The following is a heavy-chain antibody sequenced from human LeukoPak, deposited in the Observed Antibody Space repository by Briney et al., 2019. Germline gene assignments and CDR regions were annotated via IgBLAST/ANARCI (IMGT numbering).Heavy chain of an antibody. Sequence: PSETLSLTCSVSGVSISSGGYYWSWIRQPPGKGLEWIGYIYHSGSTYYNPSLKSRVTISLDRSKNQFSLKLSSVTAADTAVYYCARDRGGHDYGDPFDYWGQGTLVTVSS. J-gene: IGHJ4*02. CDR3: ARDRGGHDYGDPFDY. CDR1: GVSISSGGYY. CDR2: IYHSGST. D-gene: IGHD4-17*01. V-gene: IGHV4-30-2*01.